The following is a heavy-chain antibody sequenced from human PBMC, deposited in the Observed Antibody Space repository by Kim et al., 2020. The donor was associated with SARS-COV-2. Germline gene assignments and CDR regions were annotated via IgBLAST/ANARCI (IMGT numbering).Heavy chain of an antibody. V-gene: IGHV3-30*02. Sequence: YYADSVKGRFTISRDNSKNTLYLQMNSLRAEDTAVYYCAKEWLFHALIDYWGQGTLVTVSS. CDR3: AKEWLFHALIDY. D-gene: IGHD3-22*01. J-gene: IGHJ4*02.